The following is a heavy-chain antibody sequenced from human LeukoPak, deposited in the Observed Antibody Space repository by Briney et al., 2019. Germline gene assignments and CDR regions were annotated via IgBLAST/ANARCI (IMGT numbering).Heavy chain of an antibody. Sequence: SETLSLTCAVSGGSISSSNWWRWARQPPGKGLEWIGEIYHSGSTNYNPSLKSRVTISVDKSKNQFSLKLSSVTAADTAVYYCARDGGPDAFDIWGQGTMVTVSS. D-gene: IGHD6-25*01. CDR2: IYHSGST. J-gene: IGHJ3*02. CDR1: GGSISSSNW. CDR3: ARDGGPDAFDI. V-gene: IGHV4-4*02.